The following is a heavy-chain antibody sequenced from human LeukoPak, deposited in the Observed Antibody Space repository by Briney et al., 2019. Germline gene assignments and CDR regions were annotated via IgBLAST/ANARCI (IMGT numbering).Heavy chain of an antibody. CDR3: ARKSLRQNYFDY. Sequence: SETLSLTCTVSGGSISSYYWNWIRQPAGKGLEWIGRLHSSGSTNYSPSLESRVTLSLDTSKNQFSLNLSSVTAADTAVYYCARKSLRQNYFDYWGQGILVTVSS. J-gene: IGHJ4*02. V-gene: IGHV4-4*07. CDR2: LHSSGST. CDR1: GGSISSYY. D-gene: IGHD5/OR15-5a*01.